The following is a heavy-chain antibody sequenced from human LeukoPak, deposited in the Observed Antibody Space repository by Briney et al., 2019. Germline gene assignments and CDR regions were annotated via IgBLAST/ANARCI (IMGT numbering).Heavy chain of an antibody. V-gene: IGHV3-7*01. J-gene: IGHJ4*02. CDR2: INREGNEK. Sequence: GGSLRLSCATFGFAFSDYWMTWVRQVPGKGLEWVANINREGNEKYYVDSVKGRFTISRDNAKNSVYLDMNNLRVDDTGVYYCSGRDSSRSPWAYWGQGTLVSVSS. D-gene: IGHD2-2*01. CDR1: GFAFSDYW. CDR3: SGRDSSRSPWAY.